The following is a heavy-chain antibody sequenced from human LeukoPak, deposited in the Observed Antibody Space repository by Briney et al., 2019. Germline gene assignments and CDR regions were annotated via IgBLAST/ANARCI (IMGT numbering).Heavy chain of an antibody. Sequence: PGGSRRLSCAASGFTFSTHWMTWVRQAPGKGLDGVAKIKEDGSETYYVGSVKGRLTISRDNAKNSLHLHMNRLRAEDSGLYYCARMQMDTGYRPFDIWGQGTMVTVSS. CDR3: ARMQMDTGYRPFDI. CDR1: GFTFSTHW. V-gene: IGHV3-7*03. CDR2: IKEDGSET. D-gene: IGHD5-24*01. J-gene: IGHJ3*02.